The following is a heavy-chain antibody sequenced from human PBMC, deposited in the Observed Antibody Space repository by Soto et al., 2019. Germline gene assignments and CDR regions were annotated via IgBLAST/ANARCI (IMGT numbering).Heavy chain of an antibody. CDR3: ARGGYDFWSYYYYYYMDV. D-gene: IGHD3-3*01. V-gene: IGHV3-30-3*01. CDR2: IWYAGSNK. Sequence: GGSLRLSCAASGFTFSSYAMHWVRQAPGKGLARVAVIWYAGSNKYYADSVKGRFTISRDNSKNTLYLQMNSLRAEDTAVYYCARGGYDFWSYYYYYYMDVWGKGTTVTVSS. CDR1: GFTFSSYA. J-gene: IGHJ6*03.